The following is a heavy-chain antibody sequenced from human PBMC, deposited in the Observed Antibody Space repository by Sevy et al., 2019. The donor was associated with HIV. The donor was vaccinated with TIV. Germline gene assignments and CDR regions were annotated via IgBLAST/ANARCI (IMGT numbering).Heavy chain of an antibody. CDR2: IYYSGST. Sequence: SETLSLTCTVSGGSISNYFWSWIRQPPGKGLEWIGYIYYSGSTNYNPSLKSRVTISVDTSKNQFSLKLSSVTAADTAVYYCARESIGAVGDFEYWGQGTLVTVSS. V-gene: IGHV4-59*12. CDR1: GGSISNYF. CDR3: ARESIGAVGDFEY. J-gene: IGHJ4*02. D-gene: IGHD6-13*01.